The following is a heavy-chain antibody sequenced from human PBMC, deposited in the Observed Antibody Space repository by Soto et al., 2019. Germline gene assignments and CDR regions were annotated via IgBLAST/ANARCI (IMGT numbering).Heavy chain of an antibody. CDR2: ISAYNGNT. V-gene: IGHV1-18*04. J-gene: IGHJ6*02. D-gene: IGHD2-2*01. CDR3: ARDLPPVVVPAAISGSYYYYGMDV. Sequence: ASVKVSCKASGYTFTSYGISWVRQAPGQGLEWMGWISAYNGNTNYAQKLQGRVTMTTDTSTSTAYMELRSLRSDDTAVYYCARDLPPVVVPAAISGSYYYYGMDVWGQGTTVTVSS. CDR1: GYTFTSYG.